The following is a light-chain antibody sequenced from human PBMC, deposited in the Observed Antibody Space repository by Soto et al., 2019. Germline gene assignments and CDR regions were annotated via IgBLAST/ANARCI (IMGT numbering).Light chain of an antibody. CDR2: DAS. J-gene: IGKJ3*01. CDR3: QQRSNWPPLFT. Sequence: EIVLTQSPATLSLSPGERATLSCSASQSVSSYLAWYQQKPGQAPRLLIYDASNRATGIPARFSGSGSGTDFTLTNSSLEPEDFAVYYCQQRSNWPPLFTFGPGTKVDIK. V-gene: IGKV3-11*01. CDR1: QSVSSY.